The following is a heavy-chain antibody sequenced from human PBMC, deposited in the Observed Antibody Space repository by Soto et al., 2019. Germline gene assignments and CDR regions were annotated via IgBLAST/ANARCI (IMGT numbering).Heavy chain of an antibody. CDR3: ARTYYFDSSTYCHCYFDL. J-gene: IGHJ2*01. CDR1: GGSIRSSSYY. V-gene: IGHV4-39*01. Sequence: SETLSLTCTVSGGSIRSSSYYWGWIRQPPGKGLEWIGSIYYGGGTYYNPSLKSRFTISIDTSENQFSLKLSSVTAADTAVYYCARTYYFDSSTYCHCYFDLWGRGTLVTVSS. CDR2: IYYGGGT. D-gene: IGHD3-22*01.